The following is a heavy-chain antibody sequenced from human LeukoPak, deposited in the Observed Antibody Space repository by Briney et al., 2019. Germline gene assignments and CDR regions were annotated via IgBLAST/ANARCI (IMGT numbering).Heavy chain of an antibody. CDR3: AKDPTHFRVWDDYDNTRLNY. D-gene: IGHD3-22*01. Sequence: GGSLRLSCAASGFIFSSYGMHWVRQAPGKGLEWVSFIRYDGGDKFYAESVKGRFTISRDNSRNTVYLQMNSLRAEDTAVYYCAKDPTHFRVWDDYDNTRLNYWGQGTLVTVSS. V-gene: IGHV3-30*02. J-gene: IGHJ4*02. CDR2: IRYDGGDK. CDR1: GFIFSSYG.